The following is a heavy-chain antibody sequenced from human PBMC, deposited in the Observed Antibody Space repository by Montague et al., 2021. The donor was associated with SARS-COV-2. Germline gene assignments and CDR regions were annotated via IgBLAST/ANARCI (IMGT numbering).Heavy chain of an antibody. J-gene: IGHJ6*04. V-gene: IGHV4-34*09. Sequence: NYNPSLKSRVTISVDTSKNQFSLKLSSVTAADTAVYYCARAPYYYGSVRGYDGMDVWGKGNT. CDR3: ARAPYYYGSVRGYDGMDV. D-gene: IGHD3-10*01.